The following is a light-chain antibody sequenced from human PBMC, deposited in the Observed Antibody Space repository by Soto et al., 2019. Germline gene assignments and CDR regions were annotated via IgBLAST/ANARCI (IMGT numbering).Light chain of an antibody. CDR2: AAS. J-gene: IGKJ1*01. V-gene: IGKV1-8*01. CDR1: QGISSY. Sequence: AIRMTQSQSSFSASTGDRVTITCRTSQGISSYLAWYQQKPGKAPKLLIYAASTLQSGVPSRFSGSGSGTDFTLTISCLQSEAFATYYCQQYYSYPQTFGQGTKVEIK. CDR3: QQYYSYPQT.